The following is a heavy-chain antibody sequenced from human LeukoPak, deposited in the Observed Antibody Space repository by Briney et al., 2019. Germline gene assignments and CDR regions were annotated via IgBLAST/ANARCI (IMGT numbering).Heavy chain of an antibody. Sequence: SVKVSCKASGGTFSSYAISWVRQAPGQGLEWMGRIIPIFGTANYAQKFQGRVTFTTDESTSTAYMELSSLRSEDTAVYYCARDQGSGWYQNERPLHRGSFDYWGQGTLVTVSS. CDR2: IIPIFGTA. J-gene: IGHJ4*02. CDR1: GGTFSSYA. D-gene: IGHD6-19*01. CDR3: ARDQGSGWYQNERPLHRGSFDY. V-gene: IGHV1-69*05.